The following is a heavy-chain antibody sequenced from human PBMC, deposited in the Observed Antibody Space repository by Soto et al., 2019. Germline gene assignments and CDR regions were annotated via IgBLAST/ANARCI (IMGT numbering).Heavy chain of an antibody. CDR2: IKSQTDGGTT. V-gene: IGHV3-15*07. D-gene: IGHD3-22*01. CDR3: TTDLFGPPYYYDSSGYPDY. Sequence: PGGSLRLSCAASGFTFSNAWMNWVRQAPGKGLEWVGRIKSQTDGGTTDYAAPVKGRFTISRDDSKNTLYLQMNSLKTEDTAVYYCTTDLFGPPYYYDSSGYPDYWGQGTLVTVSS. J-gene: IGHJ4*02. CDR1: GFTFSNAW.